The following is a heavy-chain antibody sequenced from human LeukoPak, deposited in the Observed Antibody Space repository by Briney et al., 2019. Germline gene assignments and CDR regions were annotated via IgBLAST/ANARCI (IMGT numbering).Heavy chain of an antibody. CDR1: GFTFSSYA. Sequence: GRSLRLSCAASGFTFSSYAMHWVRQAPGKGLEWVAVISYDGSNKYYADSVKGRFTISRDNSKNTLYLQMNSLRAEDTAVYYCARGIAAAGSNYFDYWGQGTLVTVSS. V-gene: IGHV3-30*04. D-gene: IGHD6-13*01. CDR3: ARGIAAAGSNYFDY. J-gene: IGHJ4*02. CDR2: ISYDGSNK.